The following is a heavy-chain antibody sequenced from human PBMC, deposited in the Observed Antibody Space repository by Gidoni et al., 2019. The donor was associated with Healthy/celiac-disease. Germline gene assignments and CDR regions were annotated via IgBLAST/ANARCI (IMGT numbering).Heavy chain of an antibody. CDR1: GYTFTSYD. CDR3: ARVLQYYDFWSGSYYYYGMDV. D-gene: IGHD3-3*01. J-gene: IGHJ6*02. CDR2: MNPNSGNT. Sequence: QVQLLQSGAEVKKPGASVKVSCKASGYTFTSYDFHWLRQATGQGLEWMGWMNPNSGNTGYAQKFQGRVTMTRNTSISTAYMELSSLRSEDTAVYYCARVLQYYDFWSGSYYYYGMDVWGQGTTVTVSS. V-gene: IGHV1-8*01.